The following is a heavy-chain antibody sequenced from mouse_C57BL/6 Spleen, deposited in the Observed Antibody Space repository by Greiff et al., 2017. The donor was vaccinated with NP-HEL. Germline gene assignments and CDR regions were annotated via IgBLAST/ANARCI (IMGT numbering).Heavy chain of an antibody. Sequence: VQLQQPGAELVKPGASVKMSCKASGYTFTSYWITWVKQRPGQGLEWIGDIYPGSGSTNYNEKFKSKATLTVDTSSSAAYKKLSSLTSESSAVYYCARCPYDYDGYFGYWGKGTTLTVSS. CDR3: ARCPYDYDGYFGY. D-gene: IGHD2-4*01. CDR1: GYTFTSYW. CDR2: IYPGSGST. V-gene: IGHV1-55*01. J-gene: IGHJ2*01.